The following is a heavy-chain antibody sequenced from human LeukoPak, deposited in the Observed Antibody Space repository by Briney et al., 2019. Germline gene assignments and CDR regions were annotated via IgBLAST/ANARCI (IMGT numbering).Heavy chain of an antibody. J-gene: IGHJ3*02. CDR2: ITSDGSIT. V-gene: IGHV3-74*01. D-gene: IGHD3-10*01. CDR3: ARDRGGERAFDT. CDR1: GFVFNNFW. Sequence: GGSLRLSCAASGFVFNNFWMHWVRQVPGKRPEWLAHITSDGSITNYADSVTGRFRISRDNARNTVSLQMNNLRVDDTAVYFFARDRGGERAFDTWGQGKMVTVSS.